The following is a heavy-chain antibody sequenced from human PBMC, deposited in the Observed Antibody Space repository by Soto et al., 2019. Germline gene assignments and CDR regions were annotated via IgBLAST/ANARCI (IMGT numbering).Heavy chain of an antibody. Sequence: SETLSLTCTVSGDSLSTYYWGWFRQSPGVGLQWIGYIYYTGSTYYDPSLKSRVTISLHTSRNQFSLLLTSLTAADTAVYYCARRLNIAAYDSWGQGVMVTVYS. CDR3: ARRLNIAAYDS. CDR1: GDSLSTYY. J-gene: IGHJ4*02. D-gene: IGHD5-12*01. CDR2: IYYTGST. V-gene: IGHV4-59*01.